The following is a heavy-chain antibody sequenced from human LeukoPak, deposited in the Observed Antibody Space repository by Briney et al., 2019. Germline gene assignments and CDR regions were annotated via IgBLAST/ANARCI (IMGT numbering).Heavy chain of an antibody. J-gene: IGHJ3*02. CDR2: ISTSVTNI. D-gene: IGHD3-3*01. Sequence: GSLTLSCAASTFTFSSYEMDWDRQAQGQGREWVSYISTSVTNIYYTNSVKGRFTISRDTAKDSLYLRMNSLGAEDTAVYYCARVSAIFHAFDIWGQRTMVTVSS. V-gene: IGHV3-48*03. CDR3: ARVSAIFHAFDI. CDR1: TFTFSSYE.